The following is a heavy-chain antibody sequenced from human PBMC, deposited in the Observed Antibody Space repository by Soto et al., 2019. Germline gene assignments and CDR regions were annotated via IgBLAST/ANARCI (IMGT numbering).Heavy chain of an antibody. Sequence: RGSLRLSCVSSGFTFSSYWMSWVRQAPGKGLEWVANIKQDGSEIYYVDSVKGRFTISRDNAKNSLYLQMNSLRAEDTAVYSCARDYDDRSGDYYKGVDDWGQGTLVTVSS. CDR3: ARDYDDRSGDYYKGVDD. J-gene: IGHJ4*02. CDR1: GFTFSSYW. V-gene: IGHV3-7*03. D-gene: IGHD3-22*01. CDR2: IKQDGSEI.